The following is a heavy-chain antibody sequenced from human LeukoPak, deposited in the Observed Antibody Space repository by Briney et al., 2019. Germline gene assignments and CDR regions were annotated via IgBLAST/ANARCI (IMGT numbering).Heavy chain of an antibody. CDR3: ARGGELLLRY. CDR2: IKHDGSEK. V-gene: IGHV3-7*01. J-gene: IGHJ4*02. D-gene: IGHD1-26*01. Sequence: GGSLRLSCAASGFTFSTSWMTWVRQAPGKGLEFVANIKHDGSEKYYVDSVQGRFTISRDNAKNSLYLQMNSLRAEDTAVYYCARGGELLLRYWGQGTLVTVSS. CDR1: GFTFSTSW.